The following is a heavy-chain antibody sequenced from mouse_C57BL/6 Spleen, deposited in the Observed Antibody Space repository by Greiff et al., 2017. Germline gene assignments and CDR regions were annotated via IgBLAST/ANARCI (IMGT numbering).Heavy chain of an antibody. V-gene: IGHV10-3*01. CDR3: VRSYDGRGAMDY. J-gene: IGHJ4*01. Sequence: EVMLVESGGGLVQPKGSLKLSCAASGFTFTTYAMHWVRQAPGKGLEWVARIRRKSSNYATYYADSVKDRFTISRDDSQSMLYLQMNNLKAEDAAMYYCVRSYDGRGAMDYWGQGTSVTVSS. CDR2: IRRKSSNYAT. D-gene: IGHD2-3*01. CDR1: GFTFTTYA.